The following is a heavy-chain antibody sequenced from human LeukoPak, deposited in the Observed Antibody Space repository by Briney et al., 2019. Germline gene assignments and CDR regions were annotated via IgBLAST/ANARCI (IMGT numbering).Heavy chain of an antibody. CDR2: IYYSGST. V-gene: IGHV4-39*01. D-gene: IGHD3-22*01. Sequence: PSETLSLTCTVSGGSISSSSYYWGWIRQPPGKGLEWIGSIYYSGSTYYNPSLKSRVTISVDTSKNQFSQKLSSVTAADTAVYYCARPLYDSSGYYGNWGQGTLVTVSS. CDR1: GGSISSSSYY. J-gene: IGHJ4*02. CDR3: ARPLYDSSGYYGN.